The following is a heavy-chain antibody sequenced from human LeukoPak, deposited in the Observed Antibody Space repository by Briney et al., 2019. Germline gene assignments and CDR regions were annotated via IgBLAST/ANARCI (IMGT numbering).Heavy chain of an antibody. Sequence: GGSLRLSCAASGFTDSSNYMSWVRQAPGKGLEWVSVIYSGGSTYYADSVKGRFTISRDNSKNTLYLQMNSLRAEDTAVYYCAREGEGSWFDPWGQGTLVTVSS. J-gene: IGHJ5*02. CDR1: GFTDSSNY. CDR2: IYSGGST. V-gene: IGHV3-53*01. CDR3: AREGEGSWFDP. D-gene: IGHD3-16*01.